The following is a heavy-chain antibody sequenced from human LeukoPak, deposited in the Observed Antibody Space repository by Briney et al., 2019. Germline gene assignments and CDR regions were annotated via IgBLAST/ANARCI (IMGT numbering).Heavy chain of an antibody. CDR3: ASALGYCNSTSCDDY. J-gene: IGHJ4*02. CDR1: GFTFSSYA. CDR2: ISSSGSTI. Sequence: PGGSLRLSCAAPGFTFSSYAMNWVRQAPGKGLGWVSYISSSGSTINYADSVKGRFTISRDNAKNSLYLQMNSLRAEDTAVYYCASALGYCNSTSCDDYGGRGTLVTVSS. V-gene: IGHV3-48*03. D-gene: IGHD2-2*01.